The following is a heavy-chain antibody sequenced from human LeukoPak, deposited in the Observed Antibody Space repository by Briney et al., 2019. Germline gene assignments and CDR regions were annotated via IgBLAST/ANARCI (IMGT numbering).Heavy chain of an antibody. J-gene: IGHJ4*02. CDR3: ARGVGPTTAQSTFDY. CDR2: IYYSGST. V-gene: IGHV4-59*08. Sequence: SETLSLTCTVSGGSISSYHWSWIRQPPGKGLEWIGYIYYSGSTNYNPSLKSRVTISVDTSKNQLSLKLTSVTAADTAVYYCARGVGPTTAQSTFDYWGQGALVTVSS. CDR1: GGSISSYH. D-gene: IGHD1-26*01.